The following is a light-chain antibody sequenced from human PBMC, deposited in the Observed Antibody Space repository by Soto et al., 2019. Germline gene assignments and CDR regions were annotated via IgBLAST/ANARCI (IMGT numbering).Light chain of an antibody. CDR3: HQYNSWPPGT. V-gene: IGKV1-5*01. J-gene: IGKJ2*01. CDR1: QSISSW. Sequence: DIQMIQSPSTLSASVGDRVTITCRASQSISSWLAWYQQKPGKAPKLLIYDASSLESGVPSRFSGSGSGTEFTLTISSLQPEDFALYYCHQYNSWPPGTFGQGTKVDI. CDR2: DAS.